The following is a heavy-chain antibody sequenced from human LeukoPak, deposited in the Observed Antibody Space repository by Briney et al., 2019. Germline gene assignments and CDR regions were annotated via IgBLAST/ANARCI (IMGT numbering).Heavy chain of an antibody. V-gene: IGHV4-31*03. D-gene: IGHD6-19*01. CDR2: KYYSGSA. CDR1: GVSVSGGRYY. Sequence: SETLSLTCNVSGVSVSGGRYYWTWIRQHPGKGLEWIGYKYYSGSAKYNPSLKSRLTISIYTAKNQFSLHLSSVTAADTATYYSRSPKYNPSLNSLHTISLQMSAIQYSLHLSSGPAADTLTYSCAPPYCSSRRWLDVLNMWGQATRVTVSS. J-gene: IGHJ3*02. CDR3: RSPKYNPSLNSLHTISLQMSAIQYSLHLSSGPAADTLTYSCAPPYCSSRRWLDVLNM.